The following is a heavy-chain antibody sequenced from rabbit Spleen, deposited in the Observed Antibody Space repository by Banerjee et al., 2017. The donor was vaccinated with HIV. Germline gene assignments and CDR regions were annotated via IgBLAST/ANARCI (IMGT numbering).Heavy chain of an antibody. D-gene: IGHD1-1*01. CDR1: GFSFSSSYY. J-gene: IGHJ4*01. Sequence: QEQLEESGGDLVKPGASLTLTCTASGFSFSSSYYMCWVRQAPGKGLEWIVCDSSGSKWYASWATGRFPKAKTPAATVNFQMASPAAPDHATFFRSRDLVAVIGWNFNLWGPGTLVTVS. V-gene: IGHV1S45*01. CDR3: SRDLVAVIGWNFNL. CDR2: DSSGSK.